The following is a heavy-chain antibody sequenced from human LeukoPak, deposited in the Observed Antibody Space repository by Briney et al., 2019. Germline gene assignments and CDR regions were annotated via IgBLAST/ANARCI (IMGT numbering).Heavy chain of an antibody. CDR1: GYTFTSYD. V-gene: IGHV1-8*01. Sequence: RASVKVSCKASGYTFTSYDINWMRQATGQGLEWMGWMNPNSGNTGYAQKFQGRVTMTRNTSISTAYMELSSLRSEDTAVYYCATRSESYGSGSNYFDYWGQGTLVTVSS. CDR2: MNPNSGNT. CDR3: ATRSESYGSGSNYFDY. D-gene: IGHD3-10*01. J-gene: IGHJ4*02.